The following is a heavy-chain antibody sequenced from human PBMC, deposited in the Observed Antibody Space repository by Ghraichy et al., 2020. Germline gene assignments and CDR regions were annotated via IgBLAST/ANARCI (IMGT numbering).Heavy chain of an antibody. J-gene: IGHJ2*01. CDR1: GFTFSGYA. D-gene: IGHD2-2*01. CDR2: ISNNGGST. V-gene: IGHV3-64D*06. Sequence: GESLNISCSASGFTFSGYAMHWVRQAPGKGLKYISGISNNGGSTYYADSVKGRFTISRDNSKNTLFLQMSSLRADDTAVYYCVKDGSSKPHWYFDLWGRGTLVTVSS. CDR3: VKDGSSKPHWYFDL.